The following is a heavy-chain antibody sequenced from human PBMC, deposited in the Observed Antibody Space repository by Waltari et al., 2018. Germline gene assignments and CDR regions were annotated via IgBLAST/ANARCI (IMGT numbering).Heavy chain of an antibody. CDR3: ARGGHYYDSSGYLGAFDI. CDR1: GYTFTSYA. J-gene: IGHJ3*02. D-gene: IGHD3-22*01. CDR2: INAGNGNT. V-gene: IGHV1-3*01. Sequence: QVQLVQSGAEVKKPGASVKVSCKASGYTFTSYAMHWVRQAPGQRLEWMGWINAGNGNTKYSQKFQGRVTITRDTSASTAYMELSSLRSEDTAVYYCARGGHYYDSSGYLGAFDIWGQGTMVTVSS.